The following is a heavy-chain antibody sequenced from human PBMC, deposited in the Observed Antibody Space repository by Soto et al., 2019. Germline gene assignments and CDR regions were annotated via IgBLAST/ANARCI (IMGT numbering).Heavy chain of an antibody. CDR2: INAGNGNT. Sequence: QVQLVQSGAEEKKPGASVKVSCKASGYTFTSYAMHWVRQAPGQRLEWMGWINAGNGNTKYSQKFQGRVTITRDTSASTAYMERSSRGSEDTAVYYCAREGGLWELLVVPARRYYYCMDVWGEGTTVTVSS. D-gene: IGHD1-26*01. CDR1: GYTFTSYA. CDR3: AREGGLWELLVVPARRYYYCMDV. V-gene: IGHV1-3*05. J-gene: IGHJ6*04.